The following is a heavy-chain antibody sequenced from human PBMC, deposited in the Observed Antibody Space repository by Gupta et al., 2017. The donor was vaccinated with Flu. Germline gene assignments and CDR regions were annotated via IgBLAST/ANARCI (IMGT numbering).Heavy chain of an antibody. Sequence: EVQLLESGGGLVQPGGSLRLSCAASGFTFSSYAMSWVRQAPGKGLEWVSAISGSGGSTYYADSVKGRFTISRHNSKNTLYLQMNSLRAEDTAVYYCAKDPADDFWSGPWFDPWGQGTLVTVSS. V-gene: IGHV3-23*01. CDR2: ISGSGGST. CDR1: GFTFSSYA. CDR3: AKDPADDFWSGPWFDP. J-gene: IGHJ5*02. D-gene: IGHD3-3*01.